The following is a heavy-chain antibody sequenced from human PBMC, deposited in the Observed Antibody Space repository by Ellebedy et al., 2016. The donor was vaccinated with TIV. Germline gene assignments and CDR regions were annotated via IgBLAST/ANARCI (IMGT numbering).Heavy chain of an antibody. CDR2: IRSDGSNK. CDR3: AKGAYPVPTFMAV. D-gene: IGHD4-17*01. V-gene: IGHV3-30*02. Sequence: PGGSLRLSCGASGFSTSGMHWVRQAPGKGLEWVAFIRSDGSNKYYAESVKGRFTISRDDSRNTLYLQMNSLTTDDTAVYYCAKGAYPVPTFMAVWGQGTTVTVSS. J-gene: IGHJ6*02. CDR1: GFSTSG.